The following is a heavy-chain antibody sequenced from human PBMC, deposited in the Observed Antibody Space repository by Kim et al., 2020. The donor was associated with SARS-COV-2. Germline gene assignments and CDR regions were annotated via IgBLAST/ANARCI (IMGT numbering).Heavy chain of an antibody. Sequence: AEAVKGRFTISSEHAKNTLYLQMNSLRAEDTAVYYCARGHLGELSSNDYWGQGTLVTVSS. V-gene: IGHV3-74*01. D-gene: IGHD3-16*02. CDR3: ARGHLGELSSNDY. J-gene: IGHJ4*02.